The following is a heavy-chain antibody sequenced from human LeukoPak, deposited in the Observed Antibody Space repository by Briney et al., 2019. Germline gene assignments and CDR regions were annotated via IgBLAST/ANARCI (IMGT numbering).Heavy chain of an antibody. V-gene: IGHV4-4*07. Sequence: SETLSLTCTASGASVGDYYWSWIRQAAGKGLEWLGRIYTSGNTIYNPSLQSRVTISVDASKNQFSLRLISMTAADTGIYYCAVDNRDFWGQGTLVTVSS. CDR2: IYTSGNT. D-gene: IGHD2/OR15-2a*01. CDR3: AVDNRDF. CDR1: GASVGDYY. J-gene: IGHJ4*02.